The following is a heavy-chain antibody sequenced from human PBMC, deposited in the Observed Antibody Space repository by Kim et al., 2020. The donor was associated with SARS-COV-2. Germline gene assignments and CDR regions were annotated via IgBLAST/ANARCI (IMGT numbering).Heavy chain of an antibody. CDR2: IYYSGST. V-gene: IGHV4-59*13. CDR3: ARVGLLWFGELRS. J-gene: IGHJ4*02. CDR1: GGSISSYY. D-gene: IGHD3-10*01. Sequence: SETLSLTCTVSGGSISSYYWSWIRQPPGKGLEWIGYIYYSGSTNYNPSLKSRVTISVDTSKNQFSLKLSSVTAADTAVYYCARVGLLWFGELRSWGQGTLVTVSS.